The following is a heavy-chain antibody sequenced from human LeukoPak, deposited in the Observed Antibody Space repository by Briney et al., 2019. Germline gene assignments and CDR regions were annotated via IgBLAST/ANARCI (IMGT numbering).Heavy chain of an antibody. CDR2: ISSSSSYI. CDR3: ARDLRELAYYYDSSGPTGPRGFADY. Sequence: GSLRLSCAASGFTFSSYSMNWVRQAPGKGLEWVSSISSSSSYIYYADSVKGRFTISRDNAKNSLYLQMNSLRAEDTAVYYCARDLRELAYYYDSSGPTGPRGFADYWGQGTLVTVSS. J-gene: IGHJ4*02. V-gene: IGHV3-21*01. CDR1: GFTFSSYS. D-gene: IGHD3-22*01.